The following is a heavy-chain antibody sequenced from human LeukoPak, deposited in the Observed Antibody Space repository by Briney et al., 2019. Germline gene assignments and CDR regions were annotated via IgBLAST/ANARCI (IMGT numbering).Heavy chain of an antibody. Sequence: PSETLSLTCAVYGGSFSGYYWSWIRQPPGKGLEWIGEINHSGSTNYNPSLKSRVTISVDTSKNQFSLKLSSVTAADTAVYYCARIDSGWYAGSYYYYNYMDVWGKGTTVTVSS. D-gene: IGHD6-19*01. CDR3: ARIDSGWYAGSYYYYNYMDV. CDR2: INHSGST. J-gene: IGHJ6*03. CDR1: GGSFSGYY. V-gene: IGHV4-34*01.